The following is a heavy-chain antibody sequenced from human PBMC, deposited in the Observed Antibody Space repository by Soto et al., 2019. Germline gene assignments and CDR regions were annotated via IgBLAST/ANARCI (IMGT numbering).Heavy chain of an antibody. Sequence: GGSLRLSCAASGFTFSSYAMSWVRQAPGKGLEWVSAISGSGGSTYYADSVKGRFTISRDNSKNMLYLQMNSLRAEDTAVYYCAKAAFDYDSSGYPFDSWGQGALVTVSS. D-gene: IGHD3-22*01. CDR2: ISGSGGST. CDR1: GFTFSSYA. CDR3: AKAAFDYDSSGYPFDS. J-gene: IGHJ4*02. V-gene: IGHV3-23*01.